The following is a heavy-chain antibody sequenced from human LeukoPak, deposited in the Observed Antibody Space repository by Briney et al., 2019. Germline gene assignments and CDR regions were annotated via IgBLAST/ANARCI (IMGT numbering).Heavy chain of an antibody. Sequence: GGSLRLSCAASGFTFDDYGMSWVRQAPGKGLEWVSGINWNGGSTGYADSVKGRFTISRDNAKNSLYLQMNSLRAEDTALYHCAGDSGSSYYYGMDVWGQGTTVTVSS. J-gene: IGHJ6*02. V-gene: IGHV3-20*01. D-gene: IGHD1-26*01. CDR1: GFTFDDYG. CDR2: INWNGGST. CDR3: AGDSGSSYYYGMDV.